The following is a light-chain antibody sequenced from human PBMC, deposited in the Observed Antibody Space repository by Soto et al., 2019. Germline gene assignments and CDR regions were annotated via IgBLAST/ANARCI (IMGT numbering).Light chain of an antibody. CDR2: GAS. J-gene: IGKJ1*01. Sequence: EIVLTQSPGTLSLSPGERATLSCRASQSVGSSYLAWYQQKPGQAPRLLTNGASSRATGIPDRFSGSGSGTDFTLTISRLEPEDFAVYYCQQYGSSRTFGQGTKVEIK. V-gene: IGKV3-20*01. CDR1: QSVGSSY. CDR3: QQYGSSRT.